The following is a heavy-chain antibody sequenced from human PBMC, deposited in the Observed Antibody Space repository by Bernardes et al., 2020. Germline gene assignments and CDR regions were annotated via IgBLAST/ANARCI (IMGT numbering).Heavy chain of an antibody. CDR2: ISYDGTNK. J-gene: IGHJ3*02. V-gene: IGHV3-30*01. CDR1: EFTFSSYA. Sequence: GGSLRLCCAASEFTFSSYAMHWVRQAPGKGLEWVAIISYDGTNKFYADSVKGRFTISRDNSQNTLYLQMNSLRPEDTAVYHCSRVRTTGTTRGFDVCDIWGQGTMVTVSS. CDR3: SRVRTTGTTRGFDVCDI. D-gene: IGHD1-1*01.